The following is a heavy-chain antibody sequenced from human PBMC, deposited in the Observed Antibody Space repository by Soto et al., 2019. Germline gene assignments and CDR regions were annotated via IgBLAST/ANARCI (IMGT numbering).Heavy chain of an antibody. CDR1: GGSFSGYF. CDR3: ARDMHAGFTHYFDP. D-gene: IGHD1-26*01. J-gene: IGHJ5*02. V-gene: IGHV4-34*09. Sequence: PSETLSLTCTVSGGSFSGYFWTWIRQPPGKGLEWLAEINHSGITNYNPSVESRVSMSVDTSKNQFSLRLYSVTAADTAVYYCARDMHAGFTHYFDPWSQGTLVTVSS. CDR2: INHSGIT.